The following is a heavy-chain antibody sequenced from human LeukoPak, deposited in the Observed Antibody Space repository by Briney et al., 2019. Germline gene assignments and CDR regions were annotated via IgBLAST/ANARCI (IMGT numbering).Heavy chain of an antibody. V-gene: IGHV4-34*01. D-gene: IGHD1-26*01. CDR2: INHSGST. Sequence: SETLSLTCAVYGGSFSGYYWSWIRQPPGKGLEWIGEINHSGSTNYNPSLKSRVTMSVDTSKNQFSLKLSSVTAADTAVYYCAVRGYSGSYEAWGQGTLVTVSS. J-gene: IGHJ5*02. CDR1: GGSFSGYY. CDR3: AVRGYSGSYEA.